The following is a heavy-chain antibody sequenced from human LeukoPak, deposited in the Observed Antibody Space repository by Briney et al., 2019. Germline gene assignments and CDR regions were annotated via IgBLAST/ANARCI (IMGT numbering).Heavy chain of an antibody. J-gene: IGHJ4*02. Sequence: SETLSLTCTVSNGSITSSGSYWGWIRQPPGKGLEWIGSIFHSGSTYYNPSLKSRVTLSVDTSKNQFSLKLSSVTAADTAVYYCARDLLNEGNHLDYWGQGTLVTVSS. CDR3: ARDLLNEGNHLDY. D-gene: IGHD4-23*01. CDR2: IFHSGST. CDR1: NGSITSSGSY. V-gene: IGHV4-39*02.